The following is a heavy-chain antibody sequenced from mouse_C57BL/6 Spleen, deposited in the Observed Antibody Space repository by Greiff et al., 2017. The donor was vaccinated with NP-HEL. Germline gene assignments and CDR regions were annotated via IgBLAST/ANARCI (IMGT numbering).Heavy chain of an antibody. V-gene: IGHV1-53*01. CDR1: GYTFTSYW. CDR3: ARGGPGSGYDFDY. D-gene: IGHD3-2*02. J-gene: IGHJ2*01. CDR2: INPSNGGT. Sequence: VQLQQPGTELVKPGASVKLSCKASGYTFTSYWMHWVKQRPGQGLEWIGNINPSNGGTNYNEKFKSKATLTVDKSSSTAYMQLSSLTSEDSAVYYCARGGPGSGYDFDYWGQGTTLTVSS.